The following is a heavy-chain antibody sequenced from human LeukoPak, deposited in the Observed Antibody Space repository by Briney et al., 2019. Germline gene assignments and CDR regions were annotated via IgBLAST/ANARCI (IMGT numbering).Heavy chain of an antibody. CDR2: TYYRSTWYN. CDR1: GDSFSSNSVT. J-gene: IGHJ5*02. D-gene: IGHD6-13*01. Sequence: SQTLSLTCAISGDSFSSNSVTWNWIRQSPSRGLEWLGRTYYRSTWYNDYAVSVRGRITVNPDTSKNQFSLKLTSVTAADTAVYYCARREAAAGTDAFDPWGQGTLVTVSS. V-gene: IGHV6-1*01. CDR3: ARREAAAGTDAFDP.